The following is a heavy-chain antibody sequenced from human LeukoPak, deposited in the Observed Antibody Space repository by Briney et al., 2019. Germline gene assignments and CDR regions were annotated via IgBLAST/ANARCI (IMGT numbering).Heavy chain of an antibody. CDR3: ARLYSSGWYFDY. Sequence: SETLSLTCTVSVGSVSSGSYYWSWIRQPPGKGLEWIGYIYYSGSTNYNPSLKSRVTISVDTSRNQFSLKLSSVTAADTAVYYCARLYSSGWYFDYWGQGTLVTVSS. CDR1: VGSVSSGSYY. V-gene: IGHV4-61*01. D-gene: IGHD6-19*01. J-gene: IGHJ4*02. CDR2: IYYSGST.